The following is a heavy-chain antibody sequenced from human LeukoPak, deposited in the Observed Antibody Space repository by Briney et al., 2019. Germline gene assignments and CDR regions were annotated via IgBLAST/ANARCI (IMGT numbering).Heavy chain of an antibody. CDR1: GFTFSRYG. J-gene: IGHJ4*02. D-gene: IGHD2-2*01. CDR2: IANDGNDK. Sequence: HPGGSLRLSCAASGFTFSRYGLHWVRQAPGKGLEGVTVIANDGNDKKYADSVKGRFTISRDNSKSTLYLQMISLRAEDTGVYYCAKDQQVGAAAYYFDSWGQGTLVTVSS. CDR3: AKDQQVGAAAYYFDS. V-gene: IGHV3-30*18.